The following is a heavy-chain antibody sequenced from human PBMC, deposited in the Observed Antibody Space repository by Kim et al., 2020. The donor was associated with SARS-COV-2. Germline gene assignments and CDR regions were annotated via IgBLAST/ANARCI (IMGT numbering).Heavy chain of an antibody. D-gene: IGHD1-26*01. CDR2: INHSGST. CDR1: GGSFSGYY. Sequence: SETLSLTCAVYGGSFSGYYWSWIRQPPGKGLEWIGEINHSGSTNYNPSLKSRVTISVDTSKNQFSLKMSSVTAADTAVYYCARSPPGGAPPFTRHNWFDPWGQGTLVTVSS. J-gene: IGHJ5*02. V-gene: IGHV4-34*01. CDR3: ARSPPGGAPPFTRHNWFDP.